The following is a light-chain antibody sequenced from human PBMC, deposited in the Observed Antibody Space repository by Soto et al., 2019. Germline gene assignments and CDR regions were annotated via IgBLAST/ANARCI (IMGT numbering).Light chain of an antibody. V-gene: IGLV2-23*01. Sequence: QSALTQPVSVSGSPGQSITISCTGTSSDVGGFNLVSWYQQHPGKAPKLMIYEGSERPSGVSDRFSGSKSGNTASLTISGLQAADDADYYCCSYAGSSTSIFGTGTKVTVL. CDR3: CSYAGSSTSI. CDR2: EGS. J-gene: IGLJ1*01. CDR1: SSDVGGFNL.